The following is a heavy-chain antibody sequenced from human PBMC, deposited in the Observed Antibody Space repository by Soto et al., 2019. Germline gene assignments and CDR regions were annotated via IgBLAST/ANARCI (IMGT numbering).Heavy chain of an antibody. Sequence: QVQLVQSGAEVKKPGSSVKVSCKASGGTFSSYAISWVRQAPGQGLEWMGGIIPIFGTANYAQKFQGRVTITADESTSTAYMELSSLRSEDTAVYYCARDKGYCSGGSCYPGDYYYGMDVWGQGTTVTVSS. V-gene: IGHV1-69*12. J-gene: IGHJ6*02. D-gene: IGHD2-15*01. CDR2: IIPIFGTA. CDR1: GGTFSSYA. CDR3: ARDKGYCSGGSCYPGDYYYGMDV.